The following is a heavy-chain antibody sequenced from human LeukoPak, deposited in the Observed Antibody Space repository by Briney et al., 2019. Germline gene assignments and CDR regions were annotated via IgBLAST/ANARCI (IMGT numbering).Heavy chain of an antibody. V-gene: IGHV4-39*01. Sequence: SETLSLTCTVSGGSISSSSSYWGWIRQPPGKGLEWFGSIYYSRCTYSNPSLKSRGTISVDTSKNQFSLKLSFVTAAATAVYYCATLPQTSRSSPLVTYWYFDLWGRGTLVTVSS. CDR3: ATLPQTSRSSPLVTYWYFDL. D-gene: IGHD6-6*01. J-gene: IGHJ2*01. CDR2: IYYSRCT. CDR1: GGSISSSSSY.